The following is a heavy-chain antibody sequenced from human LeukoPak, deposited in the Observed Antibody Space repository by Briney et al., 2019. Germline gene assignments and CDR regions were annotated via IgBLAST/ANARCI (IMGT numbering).Heavy chain of an antibody. J-gene: IGHJ4*02. CDR1: GGSISSYY. V-gene: IGHV4-59*08. Sequence: PSETLSLTCTVSGGSISSYYWSWIRQPPGKGLGWIGYIYYSGSTNYNPSLKSRVTISVDTSKNQFSLKLSSVTAADTAVYYCARQPGYSYGYFDYWGQGTLVTVSS. CDR3: ARQPGYSYGYFDY. CDR2: IYYSGST. D-gene: IGHD5-18*01.